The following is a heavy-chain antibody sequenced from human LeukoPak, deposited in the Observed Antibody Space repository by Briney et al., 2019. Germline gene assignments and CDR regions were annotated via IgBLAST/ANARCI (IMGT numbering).Heavy chain of an antibody. CDR3: AGLRYHGGNTV. J-gene: IGHJ4*02. CDR1: GASVNSGSHY. V-gene: IGHV4-61*03. CDR2: MYYSGTT. Sequence: PSETLSLTCTVSGASVNSGSHYWSWFRQPPGKGLEWIGYMYYSGTTNYNPSLKSRVTMSVDTSKNHSSLKMNSLTAADTAEYYCAGLRYHGGNTVWGQGTPVTVSS. D-gene: IGHD4-23*01.